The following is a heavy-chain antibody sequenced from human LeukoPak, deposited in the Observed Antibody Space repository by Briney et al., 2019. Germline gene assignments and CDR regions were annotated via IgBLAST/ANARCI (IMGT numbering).Heavy chain of an antibody. J-gene: IGHJ4*02. V-gene: IGHV4-34*01. CDR1: GGSFSGYY. CDR3: ARAPIIAAAGRGAFDY. CDR2: VNHSGST. Sequence: PSETLSLTCAVYGGSFSGYYWSWIRQPPGKGREWIGEVNHSGSTNYNPSLKSRVTISVDTSKNQFSLKLSSVTAADTAVYYCARAPIIAAAGRGAFDYWGQGTLVTVSS. D-gene: IGHD6-13*01.